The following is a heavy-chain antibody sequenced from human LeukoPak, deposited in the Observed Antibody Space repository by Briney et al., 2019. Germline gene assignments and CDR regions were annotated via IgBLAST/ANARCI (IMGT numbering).Heavy chain of an antibody. D-gene: IGHD6-13*01. V-gene: IGHV3-33*01. CDR1: GFTFSSYG. CDR2: IWYDGSNK. Sequence: GGSLRLSCAASGFTFSSYGMHWVRQAPGKGLEWVAVIWYDGSNKYYADSVKGRFTISRDNSKNTLYLQMNSLRAEDTAVYYCARRTGYSSSWYFDYWGQGTLVTVSP. CDR3: ARRTGYSSSWYFDY. J-gene: IGHJ4*02.